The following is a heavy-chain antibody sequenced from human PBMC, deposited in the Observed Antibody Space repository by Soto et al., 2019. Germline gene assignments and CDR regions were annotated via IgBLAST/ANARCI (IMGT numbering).Heavy chain of an antibody. Sequence: QVQLVQSGAEVKKPGSSVKVSCKASGGTLSSYAVTWVRQAPGQGLEWVGGFIPIVGTADYAQNFQGRVTIAADESSTTGDMELSSLRSEDTGVYYCAIGSTYSGEFEYWGQGTLVTVSS. J-gene: IGHJ4*02. V-gene: IGHV1-69*01. CDR2: FIPIVGTA. CDR1: GGTLSSYA. CDR3: AIGSTYSGEFEY. D-gene: IGHD1-26*01.